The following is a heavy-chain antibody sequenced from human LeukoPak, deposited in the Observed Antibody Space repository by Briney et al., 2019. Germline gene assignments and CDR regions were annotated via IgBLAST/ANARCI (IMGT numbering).Heavy chain of an antibody. D-gene: IGHD3-9*01. CDR2: FYYIGNT. CDR1: GGPISSSGYY. J-gene: IGHJ4*02. CDR3: ARDKGHFDVDY. V-gene: IGHV4-39*07. Sequence: SETLSLTCTVSGGPISSSGYYWGWIRQPPGQGLEWIGSFYYIGNTYYLPPLNSRLTISQDTSNNQFSLTLRSVTAADTAIYYCARDKGHFDVDYWGQGILVTVSS.